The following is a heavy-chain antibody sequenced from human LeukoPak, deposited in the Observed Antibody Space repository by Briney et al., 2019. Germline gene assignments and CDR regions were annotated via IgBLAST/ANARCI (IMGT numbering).Heavy chain of an antibody. CDR1: GGSISSYY. CDR3: ARVPGGYDYVWGSYRYDAFDI. CDR2: IYYSGST. J-gene: IGHJ3*02. V-gene: IGHV4-59*01. Sequence: PSETLSLTCTVSGGSISSYYWSWIRQPPGKGLEWIGYIYYSGSTNYNPSLKSRVTISVDTSKNQFSLKLSSVTAADTAVYYCARVPGGYDYVWGSYRYDAFDIWGQGTMVTVSS. D-gene: IGHD3-16*02.